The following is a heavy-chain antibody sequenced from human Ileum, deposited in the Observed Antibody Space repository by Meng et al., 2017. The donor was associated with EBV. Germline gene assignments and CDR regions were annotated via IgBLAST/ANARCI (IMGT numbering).Heavy chain of an antibody. CDR2: IYHSGST. CDR3: ARVGQWLPIDY. J-gene: IGHJ4*02. D-gene: IGHD6-19*01. CDR1: GGSISSSNW. V-gene: IGHV4-4*02. Sequence: QVPLQESGPGLVKPAGTRSLTSAVSGGSISSSNWWSWVRQPPGKGLEWIGEIYHSGSTNYNPFLKCRVTISVDKSKNQFSLNLSSVTAADTAVYYCARVGQWLPIDYWGQGTLVTVSS.